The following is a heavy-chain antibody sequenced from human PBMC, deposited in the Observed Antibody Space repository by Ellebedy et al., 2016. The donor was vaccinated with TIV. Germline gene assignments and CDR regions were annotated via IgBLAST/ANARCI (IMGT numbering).Heavy chain of an antibody. Sequence: AASVKVSCKASGYTFTGYYMHWVRQAPGQGLEWMGWINPNSGGTNYAKKIQGRVTMTTDTSTSTAYMELRSLISDDTAVYYCARTPQTIVIHWFDPWGQGTLVTVSS. CDR1: GYTFTGYY. D-gene: IGHD2/OR15-2a*01. CDR2: INPNSGGT. CDR3: ARTPQTIVIHWFDP. J-gene: IGHJ5*02. V-gene: IGHV1-2*02.